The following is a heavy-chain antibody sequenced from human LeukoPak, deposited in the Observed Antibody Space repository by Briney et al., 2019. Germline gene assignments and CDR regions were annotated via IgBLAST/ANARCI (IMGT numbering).Heavy chain of an antibody. V-gene: IGHV4-59*08. D-gene: IGHD3-10*01. CDR3: ARHLPGPYGSGSYSSGFDY. J-gene: IGHJ4*02. CDR2: IYYSGST. Sequence: PSETLSLTCTVSGGSISSYYRSWIRQPPGKGLEWIGYIYYSGSTNYNPSLKSRVTISVDTSKNQFSLKLSSVTAADTAVYYCARHLPGPYGSGSYSSGFDYWGQGTLVTVSS. CDR1: GGSISSYY.